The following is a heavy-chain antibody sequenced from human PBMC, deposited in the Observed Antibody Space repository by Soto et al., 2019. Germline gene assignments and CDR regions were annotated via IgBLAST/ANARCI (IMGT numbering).Heavy chain of an antibody. J-gene: IGHJ6*02. CDR2: ISGSGGST. V-gene: IGHV3-23*01. Sequence: VGSLRLSCAASGFTFSSYAINWVRQAPGKGLEWVSAISGSGGSTYYADSVKGRFTSSRDNSKNTLYLQINSLRAEDTAVYYCAKGIAAAGYYYYYGMDVWGQGTTVTVPS. D-gene: IGHD6-13*01. CDR3: AKGIAAAGYYYYYGMDV. CDR1: GFTFSSYA.